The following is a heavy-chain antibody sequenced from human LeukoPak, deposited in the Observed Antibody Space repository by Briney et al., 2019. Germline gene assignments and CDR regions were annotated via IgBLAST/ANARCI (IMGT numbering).Heavy chain of an antibody. V-gene: IGHV1-2*02. D-gene: IGHD2-15*01. CDR2: INPNSGGT. CDR1: GYTLTGYY. CDR3: ARERGYCSGGSCYRWEAFDI. Sequence: GASVKVSCKASGYTLTGYYMHWVRQAPGQGLEWMGWINPNSGGTNYAQKFQGRATMTRDTSISTAYMELSRLRSDDTAVYYCARERGYCSGGSCYRWEAFDIWGQGTMVTVSS. J-gene: IGHJ3*02.